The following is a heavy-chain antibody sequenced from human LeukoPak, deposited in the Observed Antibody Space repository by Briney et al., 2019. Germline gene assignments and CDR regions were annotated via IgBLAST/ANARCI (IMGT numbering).Heavy chain of an antibody. CDR1: GGSFRGYY. V-gene: IGHV4-34*01. J-gene: IGHJ5*02. Sequence: PSETLSLTCAVYGGSFRGYYWSWIRQPPGKGLEWIGEINHSGSTNYNPSLKSRVTISVDTSKNQFSLKLSSVTAADTAVYYCATSTTVTTSWFDPWGQGTLVTVSS. CDR3: ATSTTVTTSWFDP. D-gene: IGHD4-17*01. CDR2: INHSGST.